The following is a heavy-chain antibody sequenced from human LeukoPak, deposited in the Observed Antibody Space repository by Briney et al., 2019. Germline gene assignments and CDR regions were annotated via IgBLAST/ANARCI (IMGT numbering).Heavy chain of an antibody. Sequence: ISWVRQAPGQGLEWMGGIIPIFGTANYAQKFQGRVTITADESTSTAYMELSSLRSEDTAVYYCARGDGDRAFDIWGQGTMVTVSS. CDR2: IIPIFGTA. CDR3: ARGDGDRAFDI. J-gene: IGHJ3*02. V-gene: IGHV1-69*01. D-gene: IGHD4-17*01.